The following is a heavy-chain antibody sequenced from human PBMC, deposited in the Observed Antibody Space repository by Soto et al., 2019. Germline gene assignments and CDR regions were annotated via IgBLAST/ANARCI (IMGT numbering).Heavy chain of an antibody. CDR1: GFTFSSYG. V-gene: IGHV3-30*03. D-gene: IGHD3-16*02. CDR3: ATGGGRYHDAFDI. Sequence: QVQLVESGGGVVQPGRSLRLSCAASGFTFSSYGMHWVRQAPGKGLEWVAVISYDGSNKYYADSVKGRFTISRDNSKNPVYLEMNSLRVEDTAGYYFATGGGRYHDAFDIWGQGTMVTVSS. CDR2: ISYDGSNK. J-gene: IGHJ3*02.